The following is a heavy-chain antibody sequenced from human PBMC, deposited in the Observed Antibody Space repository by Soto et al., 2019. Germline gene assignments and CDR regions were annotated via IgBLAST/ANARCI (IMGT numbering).Heavy chain of an antibody. D-gene: IGHD3-10*01. Sequence: GXSVKVSCKASGGTFSSYAISWVRQAPGQGLEWMGGIIPIFGTANYAQKFQGRVTITAEESTSTAYMELSSLRSEDTAVYYCARHLYGSGSYYYYWGQGTLVTVSS. J-gene: IGHJ4*02. CDR2: IIPIFGTA. CDR3: ARHLYGSGSYYYY. CDR1: GGTFSSYA. V-gene: IGHV1-69*13.